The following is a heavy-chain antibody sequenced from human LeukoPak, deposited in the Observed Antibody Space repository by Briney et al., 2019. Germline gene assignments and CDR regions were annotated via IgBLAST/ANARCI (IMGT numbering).Heavy chain of an antibody. D-gene: IGHD1-14*01. CDR2: INPNSGGT. J-gene: IGHJ4*02. CDR1: GYTFTGYY. V-gene: IGHV1-2*02. Sequence: ASVKVSCKASGYTFTGYYMHWVRQAPGQGLEWMGWINPNSGGTNYAQKFQSRVTITRDTSASTAYMELSSLRSEDTAVYYCASTNRVLDYWGQGTLVTVSS. CDR3: ASTNRVLDY.